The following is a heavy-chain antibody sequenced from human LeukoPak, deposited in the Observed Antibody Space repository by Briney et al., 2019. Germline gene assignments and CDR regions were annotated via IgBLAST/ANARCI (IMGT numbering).Heavy chain of an antibody. V-gene: IGHV4-31*03. J-gene: IGHJ4*02. Sequence: NRSETLSLTCTVSGGSISSGGYYWSWIRQHPGKGLEWIGYIYYSGSTYYNPSLKSRVTISVDTSKNQFSLKLSSVTAADTAVYYCARASSGYYYDYWGQGTLVTVSS. CDR2: IYYSGST. CDR3: ARASSGYYYDY. D-gene: IGHD3-22*01. CDR1: GGSISSGGYY.